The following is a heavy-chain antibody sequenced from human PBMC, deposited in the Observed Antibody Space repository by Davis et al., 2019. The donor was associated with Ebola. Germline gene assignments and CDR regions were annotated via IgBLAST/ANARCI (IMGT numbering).Heavy chain of an antibody. CDR3: ARAVTMVLPSGWIDP. CDR1: GYTFTRYG. D-gene: IGHD3-10*01. CDR2: ISAYNGNT. J-gene: IGHJ5*02. Sequence: AASVKVSCKASGYTFTRYGISWVRQAPGQGLEWMGWISAYNGNTNYAQNLQGRVTMTTDTSTSTAYMEVRSLRYDDTAVYYCARAVTMVLPSGWIDPWGQGTLVTVSS. V-gene: IGHV1-18*01.